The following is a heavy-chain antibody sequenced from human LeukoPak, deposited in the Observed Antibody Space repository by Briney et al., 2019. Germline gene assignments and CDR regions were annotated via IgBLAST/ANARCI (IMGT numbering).Heavy chain of an antibody. CDR1: GFTFSSSW. CDR2: IKQDGSQK. CDR3: GRNLNSGWDFDY. Sequence: GGSLRLSCAASGFTFSSSWMSWVRQPPGKALEWVANIKQDGSQKDYVDSVKGRFTISRDNAKNSLYLQMNSLRVEDTAVYYCGRNLNSGWDFDYWGQGTLVTVSS. J-gene: IGHJ4*02. D-gene: IGHD6-19*01. V-gene: IGHV3-7*01.